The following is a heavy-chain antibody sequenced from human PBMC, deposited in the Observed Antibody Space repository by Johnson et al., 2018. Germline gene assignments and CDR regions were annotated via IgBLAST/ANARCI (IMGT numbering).Heavy chain of an antibody. Sequence: QVQLVQSGAEVKKPGASVKVSCKASGYTFTSYDINWVRQATGQGLEWMGWMNPNSGNTGSAQKFQGRVTITRNTSISTAYMELSSLRSADTAVYYCGRRKNGYYDAFEIWGQGTMVTVSS. V-gene: IGHV1-8*01. CDR3: GRRKNGYYDAFEI. J-gene: IGHJ3*02. D-gene: IGHD4-17*01. CDR1: GYTFTSYD. CDR2: MNPNSGNT.